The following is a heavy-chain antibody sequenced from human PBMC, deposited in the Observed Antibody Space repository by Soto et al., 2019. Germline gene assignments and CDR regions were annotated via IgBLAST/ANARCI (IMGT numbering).Heavy chain of an antibody. CDR2: IRSKANNYAT. D-gene: IGHD1-26*01. J-gene: IGHJ4*02. CDR3: ARLWSEREPNFDY. V-gene: IGHV3-73*02. CDR1: GYTFSDSA. Sequence: EVQLVESGGGLVQPGGSLKLSCAASGYTFSDSAMHWVRQASGKGLEWVGRIRSKANNYATVYGASVRGRFIISRDDSKNTAYLQMNSLKTEDTAVYYCARLWSEREPNFDYWGQGTLVSVSS.